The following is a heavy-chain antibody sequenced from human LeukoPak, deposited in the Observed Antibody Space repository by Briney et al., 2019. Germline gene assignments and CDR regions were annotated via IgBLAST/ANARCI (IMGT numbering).Heavy chain of an antibody. CDR3: AKWGNGDLDY. J-gene: IGHJ4*02. D-gene: IGHD4-17*01. V-gene: IGHV3-23*01. CDR2: ISGRGGST. CDR1: GFTFSSYG. Sequence: PGGTLRLSCAASGFTFSSYGMSWVRQAPGKGLEWVSGISGRGGSTYYADSVKGRFTISRDNSKNTLYLQMNSLRAEDTAVYYCAKWGNGDLDYWGQGTLVTVSS.